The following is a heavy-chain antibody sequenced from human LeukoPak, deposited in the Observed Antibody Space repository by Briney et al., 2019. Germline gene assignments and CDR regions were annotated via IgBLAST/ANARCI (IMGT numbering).Heavy chain of an antibody. V-gene: IGHV3-30-3*01. CDR3: ARTRMVKQLVGGWFDP. J-gene: IGHJ5*02. D-gene: IGHD6-13*01. CDR1: GFTFSSYA. CDR2: ISYDGSNK. Sequence: PGGSLRLSCAASGFTFSSYAMHWVRQAPGKGLEWVAVISYDGSNKYSADSVKGRFTISRDNSKNTLYLQMNSLRVEDTAVYYCARTRMVKQLVGGWFDPWGQGTLVTVSS.